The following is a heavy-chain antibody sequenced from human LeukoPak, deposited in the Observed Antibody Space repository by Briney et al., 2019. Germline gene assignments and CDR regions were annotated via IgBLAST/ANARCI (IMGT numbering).Heavy chain of an antibody. CDR1: GYSLTTYY. D-gene: IGHD3-22*01. J-gene: IGHJ3*02. V-gene: IGHV1-69*13. Sequence: SVRVSCKASGYSLTTYYMHWVRQAPGQGLEWMGGIIPIFGTANYAQKFQGRVTITADESTSTAYMELSSLRSEDTAVYYCATNRDYYYDSSGYYGDAFDIWGQGTMVTVSS. CDR3: ATNRDYYYDSSGYYGDAFDI. CDR2: IIPIFGTA.